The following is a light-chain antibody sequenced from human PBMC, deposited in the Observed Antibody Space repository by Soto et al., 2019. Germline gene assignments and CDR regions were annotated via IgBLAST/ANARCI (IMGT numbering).Light chain of an antibody. CDR1: QGIRND. V-gene: IGKV1-6*01. CDR2: AAS. CDR3: LQDYNYPRT. Sequence: AIQMTQSPSSLSASVGDRVTITCRASQGIRNDLGWYQQKPGKAPNLLIYAASNLESGVPSRFSGSGSGTDFTLTISLLQPEDFATYDCLQDYNYPRTFGQGTKVEIK. J-gene: IGKJ1*01.